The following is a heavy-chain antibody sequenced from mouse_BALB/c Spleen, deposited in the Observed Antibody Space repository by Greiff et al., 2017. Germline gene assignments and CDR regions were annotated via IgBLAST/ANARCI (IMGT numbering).Heavy chain of an antibody. CDR1: GYAFSSYW. CDR2: IYPGDGDT. J-gene: IGHJ3*01. V-gene: IGHV1-80*01. CDR3: ARDYTAWFAD. Sequence: QVQLQQSGAELVRPGSSVKISCKASGYAFSSYWMNWVKQRPGQGLEWIGQIYPGDGDTNFNGKFKGKATLTADKSSSTAYMQLSSLTSEDSAVYFCARDYTAWFADWGQGTLVTVSA. D-gene: IGHD2-4*01.